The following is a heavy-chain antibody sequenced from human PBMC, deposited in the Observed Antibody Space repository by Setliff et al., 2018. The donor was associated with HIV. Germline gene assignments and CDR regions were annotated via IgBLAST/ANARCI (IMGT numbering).Heavy chain of an antibody. Sequence: ASVKVSCKASGYTFTGYFMHWVRQAPGQSLEWMGRINPDSGGAEYAQEFQGRVTMTRGTSITTVYMELSSLRSDDTVVYYCARSKIEYGSDSFDIWGQGTTVTVSS. CDR1: GYTFTGYF. D-gene: IGHD3-10*01. CDR3: ARSKIEYGSDSFDI. CDR2: INPDSGGA. J-gene: IGHJ3*02. V-gene: IGHV1-2*05.